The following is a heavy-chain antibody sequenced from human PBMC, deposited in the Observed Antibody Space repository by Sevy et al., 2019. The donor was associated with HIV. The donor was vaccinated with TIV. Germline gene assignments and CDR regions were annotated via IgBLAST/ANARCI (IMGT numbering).Heavy chain of an antibody. CDR1: DGSFSGYY. D-gene: IGHD2-2*01. V-gene: IGHV4-34*01. Sequence: SETLSFTCAVHDGSFSGYYWNWIRQLPGKGLEWIGEINESGITYYNPSLKSRVTISVDTSKKQFSLKLNSVTAADTAVYFCARSPPVVVVPGAPSWFDPWGQGTLVTVS. CDR3: ARSPPVVVVPGAPSWFDP. CDR2: INESGIT. J-gene: IGHJ5*02.